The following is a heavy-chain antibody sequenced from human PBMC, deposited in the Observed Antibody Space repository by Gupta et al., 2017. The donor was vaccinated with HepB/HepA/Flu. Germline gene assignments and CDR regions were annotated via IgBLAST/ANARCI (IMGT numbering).Heavy chain of an antibody. CDR2: IFSNDEK. D-gene: IGHD3-22*01. CDR3: ARIRKQYYYDSSGYSAHNWFDP. Sequence: QVTLKESGPVLVKPTETLTLTCTVSGFSLSNARMGVSWIRQPPGKSLEWLAHIFSNDEKAYSTSLKSRLTISKDTSKSQVVLTMTNMDPVDTATYYCARIRKQYYYDSSGYSAHNWFDPWGQGTLVTVSS. CDR1: GFSLSNARMG. J-gene: IGHJ5*02. V-gene: IGHV2-26*01.